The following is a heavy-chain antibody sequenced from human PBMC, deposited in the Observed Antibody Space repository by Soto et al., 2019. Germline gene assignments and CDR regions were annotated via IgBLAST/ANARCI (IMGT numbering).Heavy chain of an antibody. CDR3: ASLKKVRGFYYYGMDV. CDR1: GGTFSSYA. V-gene: IGHV1-69*05. J-gene: IGHJ6*02. D-gene: IGHD3-10*01. Sequence: QVQLVQSGAEVKKPGSSVKVSCKASGGTFSSYAISWVRQAPGQGLEWMGGIIPIFGTANYAQKFQGRVTITXGEXTXIAYMERSSLRSEDTAVYYCASLKKVRGFYYYGMDVWGQGTTVTVSS. CDR2: IIPIFGTA.